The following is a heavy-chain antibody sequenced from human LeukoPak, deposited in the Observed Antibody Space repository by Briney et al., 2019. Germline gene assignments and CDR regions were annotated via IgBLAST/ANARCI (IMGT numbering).Heavy chain of an antibody. J-gene: IGHJ4*02. D-gene: IGHD6-6*01. V-gene: IGHV3-7*05. CDR2: IKQDGSEK. CDR3: ARDRDSSSSFDY. Sequence: GGSLRLSCAASGFTFSSDWMSWVRQAPGKGREWVANIKQDGSEKYYVDTVKGRFTISRDNAKNSLYLQMNSLRAEDTAVYYCARDRDSSSSFDYWGQGTLVTVSS. CDR1: GFTFSSDW.